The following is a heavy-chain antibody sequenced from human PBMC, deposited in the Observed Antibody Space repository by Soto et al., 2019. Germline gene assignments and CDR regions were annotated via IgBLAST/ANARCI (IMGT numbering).Heavy chain of an antibody. D-gene: IGHD3-10*01. V-gene: IGHV5-51*01. J-gene: IGHJ6*02. Sequence: PGESLKISCKGSGYSFTSYWIGWVRQMLGKGLECMGIIYPGDSDTRYSPSFQGQVTISADKSISTAYLQWSSLKASDTAMYYCAGGGVRGVITRTRDYYGMAVWGQGTTVTVSS. CDR1: GYSFTSYW. CDR2: IYPGDSDT. CDR3: AGGGVRGVITRTRDYYGMAV.